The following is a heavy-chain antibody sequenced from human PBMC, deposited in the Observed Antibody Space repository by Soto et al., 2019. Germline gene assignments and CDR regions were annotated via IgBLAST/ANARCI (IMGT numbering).Heavy chain of an antibody. J-gene: IGHJ6*02. CDR2: INQSANT. D-gene: IGHD2-2*01. Sequence: PSETLSLTCAVSGVSFSGYYLTWIRQIPGKGLEWIGEINQSANTKYNPSLMSRVTMSVDTSRNQFSLKLRSVTAADTAVYYCARPSYALNWDFHYGMQVWGQGTSVTVS. CDR3: ARPSYALNWDFHYGMQV. V-gene: IGHV4-34*01. CDR1: GVSFSGYY.